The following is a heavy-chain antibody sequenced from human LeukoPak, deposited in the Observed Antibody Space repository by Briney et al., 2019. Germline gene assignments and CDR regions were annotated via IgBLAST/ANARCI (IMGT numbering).Heavy chain of an antibody. V-gene: IGHV3-21*01. CDR3: ARAGYSSSWTGFDP. CDR1: GFTFSSYS. CDR2: ISSSSSYI. Sequence: GGSLRLSWAASGFTFSSYSMNWVRQAPGKGLEWVSSISSSSSYIYYADSVKGRFTISRDNAKNSLYLQMNSLRAEDTAVYYCARAGYSSSWTGFDPWGQGTLVTVSS. D-gene: IGHD6-13*01. J-gene: IGHJ5*02.